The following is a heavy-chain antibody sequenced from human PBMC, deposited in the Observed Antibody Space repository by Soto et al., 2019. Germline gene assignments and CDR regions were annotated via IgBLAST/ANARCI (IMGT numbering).Heavy chain of an antibody. D-gene: IGHD2-2*01. CDR3: ARDLGLVVVPAGGSRWFDP. V-gene: IGHV1-18*01. CDR2: ISAYNGNT. Sequence: GAPVKVSCKASGYTFTSYGISWVRQAPGQGLEWMGWISAYNGNTNYAQKLQGRVTMTTDTSTSTAYMELRSLRSDDTAVYYCARDLGLVVVPAGGSRWFDPWGQGTLVTVSS. CDR1: GYTFTSYG. J-gene: IGHJ5*02.